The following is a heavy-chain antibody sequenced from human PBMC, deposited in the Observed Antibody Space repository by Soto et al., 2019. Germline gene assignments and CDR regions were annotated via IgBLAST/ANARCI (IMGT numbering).Heavy chain of an antibody. V-gene: IGHV3-53*01. CDR3: TRGPSAGYIYGSKWGFLDY. CDR1: GFSVSATY. Sequence: EVQLVESGGGLIQPGGSLRLSCAASGFSVSATYMAWFRQPPGRGLEWVSAVFADGRTYYPDSVKGRFTISRDSSKNTLFLQMTKLRADDTAVYHGTRGPSAGYIYGSKWGFLDYWGQGTLVTVSS. CDR2: VFADGRT. J-gene: IGHJ4*02. D-gene: IGHD5-18*01.